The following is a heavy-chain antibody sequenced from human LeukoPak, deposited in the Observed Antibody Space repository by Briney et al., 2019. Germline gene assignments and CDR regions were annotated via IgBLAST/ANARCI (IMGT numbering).Heavy chain of an antibody. J-gene: IGHJ4*02. D-gene: IGHD3-10*01. Sequence: AGGSLRLSCAASRFTFSNYWMSWVRQAPGKGLEWAANINQDGSEKYYVDSVRGRFSISRDNAKNSLYLQMNSLRAEDTAVYYCARSHESFASGSGDYWGQGTLVTVSS. CDR1: RFTFSNYW. V-gene: IGHV3-7*05. CDR3: ARSHESFASGSGDY. CDR2: INQDGSEK.